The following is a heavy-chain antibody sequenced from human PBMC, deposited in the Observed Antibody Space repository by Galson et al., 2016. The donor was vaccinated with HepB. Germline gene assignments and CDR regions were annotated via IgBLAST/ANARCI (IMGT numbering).Heavy chain of an antibody. CDR2: ISSSSTYI. CDR3: ARTPGTYWFFDL. CDR1: GFSFRSYI. Sequence: SLRLSCAASGFSFRSYIMNWVRQAPGKGLEWVSSISSSSTYIYYADSVKGRFTISRDDAKNSLYLQMNSLRAEDTALDYCARTPGTYWFFDLWGRGTLVTGSS. V-gene: IGHV3-21*06. D-gene: IGHD1-14*01. J-gene: IGHJ2*01.